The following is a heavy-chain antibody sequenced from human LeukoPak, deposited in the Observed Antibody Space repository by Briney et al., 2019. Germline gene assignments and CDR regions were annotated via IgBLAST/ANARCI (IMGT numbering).Heavy chain of an antibody. CDR2: IKSKTDGGTT. CDR1: GFTFSSYA. J-gene: IGHJ4*02. CDR3: TTDQVVRGVTNDY. V-gene: IGHV3-15*01. Sequence: PGGSLRLSCAASGFTFSSYAMSWVRQAPGRGLEWVGRIKSKTDGGTTDYAAPVKGRFTISRDDSRTTLYLQMNSLQTEGTAVYYCTTDQVVRGVTNDYWGQGTLVTVSS. D-gene: IGHD3-10*01.